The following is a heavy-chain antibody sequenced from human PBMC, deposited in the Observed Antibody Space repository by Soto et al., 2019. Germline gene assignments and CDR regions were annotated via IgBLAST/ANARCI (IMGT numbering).Heavy chain of an antibody. V-gene: IGHV1-69*01. CDR2: IIPIFGTA. CDR3: ARDRATVVTPDRGLIPDAFDI. Sequence: QVQLVQSGAEVKKPGSSVKVSCKASGGTFSSYAISWVRQAPGQGLEWMGGIIPIFGTANYAQKFQGRVTITAAESTSTAYMELSSLRSEDTAVYYCARDRATVVTPDRGLIPDAFDIWGQGTMVTVSS. CDR1: GGTFSSYA. D-gene: IGHD4-17*01. J-gene: IGHJ3*02.